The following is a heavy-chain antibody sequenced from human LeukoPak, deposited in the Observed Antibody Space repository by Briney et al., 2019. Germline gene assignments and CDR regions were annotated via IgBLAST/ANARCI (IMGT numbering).Heavy chain of an antibody. J-gene: IGHJ4*02. CDR2: INPSGGNT. Sequence: ASVKVSCKASGFTFTNYYVHWVRQAPGQGLEWMGFINPSGGNTAYAQKFQGRVTMTSDMSTSTVYMDLSSLTSEDAAVYYCARDPSVSGPSDYYFDYWGLGTLVAVSS. V-gene: IGHV1-46*01. D-gene: IGHD4-11*01. CDR3: ARDPSVSGPSDYYFDY. CDR1: GFTFTNYY.